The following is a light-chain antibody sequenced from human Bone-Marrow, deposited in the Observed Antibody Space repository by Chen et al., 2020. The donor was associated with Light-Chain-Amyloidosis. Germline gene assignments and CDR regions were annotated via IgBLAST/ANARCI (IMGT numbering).Light chain of an antibody. J-gene: IGLJ3*02. V-gene: IGLV6-57*01. Sequence: NFMLTTTHSVSESPGKTVIISCTRSSGSIATNYVQWYQQRPGSSPTTVIYEDDQRPSGVPDRFSGSIDRSSNSASLTISGLKTEDEADYYCQSYQGSSQGVFGGGTKLTVL. CDR3: QSYQGSSQGV. CDR2: EDD. CDR1: SGSIATNY.